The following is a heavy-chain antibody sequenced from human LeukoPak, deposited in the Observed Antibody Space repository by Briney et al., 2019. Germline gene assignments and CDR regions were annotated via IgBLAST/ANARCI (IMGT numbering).Heavy chain of an antibody. Sequence: SETLSLTCAVYGGSFSGYYWSWICQPPGKGLEWIGEINHSGSTNYNPSLKSRVTISVDTSKNQFSLKLSSVTAADTAVYYCARQNNCSGGSCYFDYWGQGTLVTVSS. CDR2: INHSGST. CDR3: ARQNNCSGGSCYFDY. V-gene: IGHV4-34*01. CDR1: GGSFSGYY. D-gene: IGHD2-15*01. J-gene: IGHJ4*02.